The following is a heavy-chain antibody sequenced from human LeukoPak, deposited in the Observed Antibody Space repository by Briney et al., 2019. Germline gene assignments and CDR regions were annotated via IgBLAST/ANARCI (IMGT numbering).Heavy chain of an antibody. CDR1: GITFSSYE. CDR3: ASQYSSGWLADWFDP. D-gene: IGHD6-19*01. Sequence: GGSLRLSCAASGITFSSYEMNCVRQAPGKGLEWISYISSSGSTIYYADSVKGRFTISRDNAKNSLYLQMNSLRAEDTAVYYCASQYSSGWLADWFDPWGQGTLVTVSS. J-gene: IGHJ5*02. V-gene: IGHV3-48*03. CDR2: ISSSGSTI.